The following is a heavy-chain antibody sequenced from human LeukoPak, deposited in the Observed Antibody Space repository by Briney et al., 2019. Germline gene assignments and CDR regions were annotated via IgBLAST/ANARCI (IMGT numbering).Heavy chain of an antibody. CDR2: ISYDGTFE. CDR3: ARDRLLITVAGTVDQ. J-gene: IGHJ4*02. V-gene: IGHV3-30*03. D-gene: IGHD6-19*01. CDR1: GFKFSNYA. Sequence: GGSLRLSCTASGFKFSNYAMHWVRQAPGKGLEWVAVISYDGTFEDYADSVKGRFTISRDNSKNTLYLQMNSLRPEDTAVYYCARDRLLITVAGTVDQWGRGTLVTVSS.